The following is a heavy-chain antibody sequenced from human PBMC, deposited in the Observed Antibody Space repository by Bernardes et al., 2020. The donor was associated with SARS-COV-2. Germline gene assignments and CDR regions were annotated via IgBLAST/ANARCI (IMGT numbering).Heavy chain of an antibody. J-gene: IGHJ4*02. Sequence: SETLSLTCTVSGCSISSSSKYWVRIRQPPGKGLVWFGSINYSWSSYYNPSLKSRVTISVDTSKNQFSLMLSPVTAADSAVYYCAREGSGFWCDYYTYYFDHWDQGTLRTVSS. CDR1: GCSISSSSKY. CDR3: AREGSGFWCDYYTYYFDH. CDR2: INYSWSS. V-gene: IGHV4-39*07. D-gene: IGHD3-3*01.